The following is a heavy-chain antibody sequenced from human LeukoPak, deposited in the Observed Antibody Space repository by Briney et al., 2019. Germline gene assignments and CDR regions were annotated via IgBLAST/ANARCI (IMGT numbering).Heavy chain of an antibody. J-gene: IGHJ4*02. CDR2: IYPGDSDT. V-gene: IGHV5-51*01. Sequence: HGESLKISCKGSGYRFISDWIGWVRQMPGKGLEWMGIIYPGDSDTRYSPSFQGQVTVSADKSISTAYLQWSSLKASDTAMYYCATMIRQRGYSYGPTHFDYWGQGTLVTVSS. D-gene: IGHD5-18*01. CDR3: ATMIRQRGYSYGPTHFDY. CDR1: GYRFISDW.